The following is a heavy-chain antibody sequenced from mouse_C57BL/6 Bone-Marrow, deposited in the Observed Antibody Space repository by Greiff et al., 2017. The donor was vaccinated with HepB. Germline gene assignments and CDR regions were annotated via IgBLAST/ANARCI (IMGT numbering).Heavy chain of an antibody. CDR3: ARPIYFYGSKCVAY. V-gene: IGHV5-6*01. D-gene: IGHD1-1*01. J-gene: IGHJ3*01. Sequence: EVLLVQSGGDLVKPGGSLKLSCAASGFTFSSYGMYWVRQTPDKRLEWVAIISSGGSYTYYPDSVKGRSTISRDNAKNTMYLQLSSLKSEDTSVYYCARPIYFYGSKCVAYWGRGALVTVSA. CDR1: GFTFSSYG. CDR2: ISSGGSYT.